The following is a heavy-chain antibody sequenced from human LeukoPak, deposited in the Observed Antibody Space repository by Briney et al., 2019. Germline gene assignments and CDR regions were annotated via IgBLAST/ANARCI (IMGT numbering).Heavy chain of an antibody. D-gene: IGHD3-16*02. CDR1: GYTFTRYY. J-gene: IGHJ4*02. CDR2: INPISVAT. V-gene: IGHV1-46*01. CDR3: ARLPYRDGVAQDY. Sequence: ASVKVSCKTSGYTFTRYYMQWVRQPPGHGLYRMGIINPISVATDYAQKFQGRVTMTRDTSTSTVYMELSSLRSEDTAMYYCARLPYRDGVAQDYWGQGTLVTVST.